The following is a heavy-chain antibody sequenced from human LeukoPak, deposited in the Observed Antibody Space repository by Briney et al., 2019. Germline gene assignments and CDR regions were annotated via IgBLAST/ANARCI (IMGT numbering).Heavy chain of an antibody. V-gene: IGHV3-53*01. D-gene: IGHD5-12*01. CDR3: ARVRGLPRYFDY. J-gene: IGHJ4*02. CDR1: GFTVSSNY. CDR2: IYSGGST. Sequence: GGSLRLSCAASGFTVSSNYMSWVRQAPGKGLEWVSVIYSGGSTYYADSVKGRFTISRDNSKNTLYLQMNSLRAEDTAAYYCARVRGLPRYFDYWGQGALVTVSS.